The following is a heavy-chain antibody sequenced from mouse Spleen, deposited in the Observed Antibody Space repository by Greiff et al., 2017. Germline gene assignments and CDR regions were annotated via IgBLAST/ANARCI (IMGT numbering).Heavy chain of an antibody. CDR3: ASPVLRDFDY. D-gene: IGHD1-1*01. V-gene: IGHV1-82*01. J-gene: IGHJ2*01. CDR2: IYPGDGDT. Sequence: QVQLKQSGPELVKPGASVKISCKASGYAFSSSWMNWVKQRPGKGLEWIGRIYPGDGDTNYNGKFKGKATLTADKSSSTAYMQLSSLTSEDSAVYFCASPVLRDFDYWGQGTTLTVSS. CDR1: GYAFSSSW.